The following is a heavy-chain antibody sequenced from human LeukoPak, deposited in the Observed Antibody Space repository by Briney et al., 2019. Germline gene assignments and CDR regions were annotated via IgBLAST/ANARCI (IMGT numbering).Heavy chain of an antibody. CDR1: GGSLSSYY. V-gene: IGHV4-59*01. CDR2: IYYSGST. Sequence: SETLSLTRTVSGGSLSSYYWSWIRQPPGKGLEWIGYIYYSGSTNYNPSLKSRVTISVDTSKNQFSLKLSSVTAADTAVYYCARLKDGYWGQGTLVTVSS. J-gene: IGHJ4*02. CDR3: ARLKDGY.